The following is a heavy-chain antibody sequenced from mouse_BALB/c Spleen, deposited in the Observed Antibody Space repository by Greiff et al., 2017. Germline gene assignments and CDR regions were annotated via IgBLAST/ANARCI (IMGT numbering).Heavy chain of an antibody. CDR3: ARDRIYGYTVAY. Sequence: EVHLVESGPGLVKPSQSLSLTCTVTGYSITSDYAWNWIRQFPGNKLEWMGYISYSGSTSYNPSLKSRISITRDTSKNQFFLQLNSVTTEDTATYYCARDRIYGYTVAYWGQGTLVTVSA. CDR2: ISYSGST. J-gene: IGHJ3*01. V-gene: IGHV3-2*02. D-gene: IGHD2-14*01. CDR1: GYSITSDYA.